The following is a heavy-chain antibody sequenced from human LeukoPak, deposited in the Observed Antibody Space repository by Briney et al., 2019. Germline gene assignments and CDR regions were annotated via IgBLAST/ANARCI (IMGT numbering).Heavy chain of an antibody. CDR1: GGSISSYY. V-gene: IGHV4-59*08. J-gene: IGHJ6*02. CDR2: IYYSGST. CDR3: ARQVVVVAAINYYYGMDV. Sequence: PSETLSLTCTVSGGSISSYYWSWIRQSPGKGLEWIGHIYYSGSTNYNPSLKSRVTISVDTSKNQFSLKLSSVTAADTAVYYCARQVVVVAAINYYYGMDVWGQGTTVTVSS. D-gene: IGHD2-15*01.